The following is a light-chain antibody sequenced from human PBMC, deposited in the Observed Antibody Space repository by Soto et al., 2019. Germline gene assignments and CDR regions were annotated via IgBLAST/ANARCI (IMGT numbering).Light chain of an antibody. V-gene: IGLV2-8*01. J-gene: IGLJ2*01. Sequence: QSALTQPPSASGSPGQSVTISCIGTSSDIGAYNYVSWYQQYPGKAPKLMIYEVSQRPSGVPDRFSASKSGNTASLTGSGLQAEDEADYFCSSFAGRSTWVFGGGTKLTVL. CDR3: SSFAGRSTWV. CDR1: SSDIGAYNY. CDR2: EVS.